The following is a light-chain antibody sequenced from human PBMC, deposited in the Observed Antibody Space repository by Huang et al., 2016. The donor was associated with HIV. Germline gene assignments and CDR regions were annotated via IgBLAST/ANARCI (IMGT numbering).Light chain of an antibody. V-gene: IGKV3-20*01. CDR1: QSVANSH. J-gene: IGKJ2*01. Sequence: EIVLTQSPGTLSLSPGERATLSCRASQSVANSHLAWYQQKPVQAPRLLMYDASTRATGIPDRFSGSASETDFTLTISRLEPEDFAVYYCHQYGRTSYTFGQGTKLEIK. CDR3: HQYGRTSYT. CDR2: DAS.